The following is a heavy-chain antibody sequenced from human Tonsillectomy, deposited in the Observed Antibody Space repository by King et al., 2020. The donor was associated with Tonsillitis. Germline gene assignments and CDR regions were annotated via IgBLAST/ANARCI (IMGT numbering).Heavy chain of an antibody. D-gene: IGHD3-10*01. CDR1: GHTFTGYY. Sequence: QLVQSGAEVKKPGASVKVSCKASGHTFTGYYLHWVRQAPGEGLEWMGWINLNSGGTNYAQRFQGRVTMTRDTSISTAYMELTRLRSDDTAMYYCARDLKPGGSGTYYDAFDIWGQGTMVTVSS. V-gene: IGHV1-2*02. CDR3: ARDLKPGGSGTYYDAFDI. CDR2: INLNSGGT. J-gene: IGHJ3*02.